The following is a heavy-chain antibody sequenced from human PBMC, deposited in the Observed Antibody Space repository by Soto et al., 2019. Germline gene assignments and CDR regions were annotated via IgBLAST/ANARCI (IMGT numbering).Heavy chain of an antibody. D-gene: IGHD1-26*01. CDR1: GYTFTDYA. CDR2: ISAYNGDT. V-gene: IGHV1-18*04. J-gene: IGHJ4*02. Sequence: QVQLVQSGAEVKKPGASVKVSCKASGYTFTDYAITWVRQAPGQGLEWMGWISAYNGDTDYAQKFQGRVSMTTDISTRTAYMGLRSLRSDDTAVYYCAREAGSVSYYPEDFWGQGTLVTVSS. CDR3: AREAGSVSYYPEDF.